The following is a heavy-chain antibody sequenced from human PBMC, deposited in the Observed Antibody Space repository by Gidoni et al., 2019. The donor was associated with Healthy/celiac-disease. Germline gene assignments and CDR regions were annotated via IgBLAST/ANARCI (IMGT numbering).Heavy chain of an antibody. CDR3: ARDARIQLWSPYYGMDV. D-gene: IGHD5-18*01. CDR2: IIPIFGTA. Sequence: VQLVQSGAEVKKPGSSVTVSCKASGGTFSSYAISWVRQAPGQGLEWMGGIIPIFGTANYAQKFQGRVTITADESTSTAYMELSSLRSEDTAVYDCARDARIQLWSPYYGMDVWGQGTTVTVSS. CDR1: GGTFSSYA. J-gene: IGHJ6*02. V-gene: IGHV1-69*01.